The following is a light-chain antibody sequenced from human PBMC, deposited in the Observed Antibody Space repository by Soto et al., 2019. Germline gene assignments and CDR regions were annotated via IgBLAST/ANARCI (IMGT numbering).Light chain of an antibody. CDR1: SSDVGTYNL. V-gene: IGLV2-23*01. Sequence: QSALTQPASVSGSHGESITISCTGTSSDVGTYNLVTWYQQHPGRVPKLILYEGNKRPSGVSSRFSASKSGNTASLTISGLQAEDEADYFCCSYAPSRTLLFGGGTKLTVL. CDR3: CSYAPSRTLL. J-gene: IGLJ2*01. CDR2: EGN.